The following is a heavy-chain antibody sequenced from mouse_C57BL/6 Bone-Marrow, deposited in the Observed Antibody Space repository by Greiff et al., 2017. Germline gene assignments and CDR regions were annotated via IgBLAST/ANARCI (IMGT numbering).Heavy chain of an antibody. CDR1: GYTFTSYW. V-gene: IGHV1-55*01. Sequence: VQLQQPGAELVKPGASVTMSCKASGYTFTSYWITWVKQRPGQGLEWIGDIYPGSGSTNYNEKFKSKATLTVDTSSSTAYMQLSSLTSEDSAVYYCARRYYGSSYVYWYFDVGGTGTTVTVSA. CDR2: IYPGSGST. J-gene: IGHJ1*03. D-gene: IGHD1-1*01. CDR3: ARRYYGSSYVYWYFDV.